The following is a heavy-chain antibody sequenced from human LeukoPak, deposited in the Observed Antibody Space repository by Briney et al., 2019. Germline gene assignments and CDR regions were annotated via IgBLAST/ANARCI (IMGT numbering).Heavy chain of an antibody. CDR3: ARKNEQGVTDF. D-gene: IGHD1-1*01. CDR2: ISYHGSNI. J-gene: IGHJ4*02. V-gene: IGHV3-30*03. Sequence: GGSLRLSCAASGFTFTCCGMHWVRQAPGKGLEWLAVISYHGSNIYYADSVKGRFTISRDNSKNTAFLQMNSLRPEDAALYYCARKNEQGVTDFWGQGALVTVSA. CDR1: GFTFTCCG.